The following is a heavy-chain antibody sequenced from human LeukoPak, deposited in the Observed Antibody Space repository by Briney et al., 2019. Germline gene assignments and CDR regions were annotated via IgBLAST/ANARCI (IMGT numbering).Heavy chain of an antibody. D-gene: IGHD6-19*01. Sequence: GGSLRLSCAASGFTFSSYAMSWVRQAPGKGLEWVSAISGSGGSTYYADSVKGRFTISRDNSKSTLYLQMNSLRAEDTALYYCARDEYSSGRAPYYYFDYWGQGTLVTVSS. J-gene: IGHJ4*02. CDR2: ISGSGGST. CDR1: GFTFSSYA. CDR3: ARDEYSSGRAPYYYFDY. V-gene: IGHV3-23*01.